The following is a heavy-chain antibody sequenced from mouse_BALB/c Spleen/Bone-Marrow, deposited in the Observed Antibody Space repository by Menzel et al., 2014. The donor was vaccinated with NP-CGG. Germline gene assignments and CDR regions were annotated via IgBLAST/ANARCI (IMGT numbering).Heavy chain of an antibody. J-gene: IGHJ3*01. CDR2: IDPANGNT. Sequence: EVQLQQSGAELVKPGASVKLSCTASGFNVKDPYMHLVKQRPEQGLEWIGRIDPANGNTKYDPKFQGKATITADTSSNTAYLQLSSLTSVDTAVYYCAPYYYGRWFTYWGQGTLVTVSA. D-gene: IGHD1-1*01. V-gene: IGHV14-3*02. CDR3: APYYYGRWFTY. CDR1: GFNVKDPY.